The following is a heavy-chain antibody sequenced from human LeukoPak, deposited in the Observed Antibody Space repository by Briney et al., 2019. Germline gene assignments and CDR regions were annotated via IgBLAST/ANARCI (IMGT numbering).Heavy chain of an antibody. CDR3: AKDRCSNGIGCYYYYMDV. J-gene: IGHJ6*03. Sequence: GGSLRLSCAAPGFTFSSYGMHWVRQAPGKGLESVAYIQNDGSNEQYADSVKGRFSISRDSSKNILYLQMNSLRAEDTAVYYCAKDRCSNGIGCYYYYMDVWGKGTTVTISS. CDR1: GFTFSSYG. CDR2: IQNDGSNE. D-gene: IGHD2-8*01. V-gene: IGHV3-30*02.